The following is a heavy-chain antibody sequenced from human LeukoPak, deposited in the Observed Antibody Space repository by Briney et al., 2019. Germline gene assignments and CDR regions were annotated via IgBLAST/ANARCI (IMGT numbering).Heavy chain of an antibody. J-gene: IGHJ3*02. Sequence: PGGSLRLSCAASGFIFQNYALRWVRQAPGKGLEWLSGIGGNDFITEYADSVKGRFTISRDNSRNTLYLQMKSLRADDTAIYYCAKGFGYRHAAFDIRGPGTMVTVSS. CDR2: IGGNDFIT. D-gene: IGHD3-10*01. CDR3: AKGFGYRHAAFDI. CDR1: GFIFQNYA. V-gene: IGHV3-23*01.